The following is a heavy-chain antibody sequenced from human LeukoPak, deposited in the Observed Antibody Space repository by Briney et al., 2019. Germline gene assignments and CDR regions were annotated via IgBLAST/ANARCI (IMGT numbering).Heavy chain of an antibody. Sequence: GGSLRLSCAASGFPFSVAWMHWFRQVPGKGLMWVSRITTDETTTCADSVRGRFSISRDNAKNTVYLQMNSLGAEDTAVYYCARDRAYQLDYWGQGTLVTVSS. CDR3: ARDRAYQLDY. V-gene: IGHV3-74*01. CDR1: GFPFSVAW. D-gene: IGHD2-2*01. J-gene: IGHJ4*02. CDR2: ITTDETT.